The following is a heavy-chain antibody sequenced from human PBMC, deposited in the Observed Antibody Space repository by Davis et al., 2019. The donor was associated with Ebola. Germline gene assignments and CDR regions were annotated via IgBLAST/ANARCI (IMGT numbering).Heavy chain of an antibody. J-gene: IGHJ6*02. Sequence: PGGSLRLSCAASGFTFSSYSMNWVRQAPGKGLEWVSYISSSSSTIYYADSVKGRFTISRDNAKKSLYLQMNSLRDEDTAVYYCARGVDYGDNYYYYGMDVWGQGTTVIVSS. CDR2: ISSSSSTI. CDR3: ARGVDYGDNYYYYGMDV. D-gene: IGHD4-17*01. V-gene: IGHV3-48*02. CDR1: GFTFSSYS.